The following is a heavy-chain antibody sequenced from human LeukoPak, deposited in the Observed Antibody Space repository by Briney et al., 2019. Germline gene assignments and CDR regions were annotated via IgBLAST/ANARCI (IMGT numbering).Heavy chain of an antibody. CDR1: GFTFSSYA. J-gene: IGHJ4*02. CDR2: ISGSGGST. V-gene: IGHV3-23*01. Sequence: PGASLRLSCAASGFTFSSYAMSWVRQAPGKGLEWVSAISGSGGSTYYADSVKGRFTISRDNSKNTLYLQMNSLRAEDTAVYYCAKAGAARPNFLFDYWGQETRVSVSS. D-gene: IGHD6-6*01. CDR3: AKAGAARPNFLFDY.